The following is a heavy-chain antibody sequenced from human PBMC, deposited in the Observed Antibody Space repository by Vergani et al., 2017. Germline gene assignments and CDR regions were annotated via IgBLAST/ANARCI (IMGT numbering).Heavy chain of an antibody. J-gene: IGHJ4*02. Sequence: QLQLQESGSGLVKPSQTLSLTCAVSGGSISSSSYYWGWIRQPPGKGLEWIGSIYYSGSTYYNPSLKSRVTISVDTSKNQFSLKLSSVTAADTAVYYCARHPTEDYGDYSYFDYWGQGTLVTVSS. CDR2: IYYSGST. CDR1: GGSISSSSYY. CDR3: ARHPTEDYGDYSYFDY. V-gene: IGHV4-39*01. D-gene: IGHD4-17*01.